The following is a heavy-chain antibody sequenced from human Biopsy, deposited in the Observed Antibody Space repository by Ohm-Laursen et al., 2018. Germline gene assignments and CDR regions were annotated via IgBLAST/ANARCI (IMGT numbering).Heavy chain of an antibody. V-gene: IGHV1-69*06. J-gene: IGHJ1*01. Sequence: VKVSCNAPGGTFSNYGVNWVRQAPGQGLGWLGENIPILGTGNYAQKFQDRAAVAADTSTSTATMELRSLRSDDTAVYYCATKLTGYFHHWGQGTLVIVSS. CDR2: NIPILGTG. CDR3: ATKLTGYFHH. D-gene: IGHD3-9*01. CDR1: GGTFSNYG.